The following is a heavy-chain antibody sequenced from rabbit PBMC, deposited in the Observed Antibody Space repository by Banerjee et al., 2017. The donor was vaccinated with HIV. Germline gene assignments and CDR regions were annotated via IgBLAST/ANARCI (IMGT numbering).Heavy chain of an antibody. CDR1: GFDFNHYY. CDR3: ARHAYGGDGVADYYFNL. D-gene: IGHD6-1*01. Sequence: QLKETGGGLVQPGGSLTLSCKASGFDFNHYYMSWVRQAPGKGLEWIGIIDAGKGTTDYASWVNGRFTISSDNAQNTVDLQLNSLTAADTATYFCARHAYGGDGVADYYFNLWAQAPSSPS. J-gene: IGHJ4*01. V-gene: IGHV1S7*01. CDR2: IDAGKGTT.